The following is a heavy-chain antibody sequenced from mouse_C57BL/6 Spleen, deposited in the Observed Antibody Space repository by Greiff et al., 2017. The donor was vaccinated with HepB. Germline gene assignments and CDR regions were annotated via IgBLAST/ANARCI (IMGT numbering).Heavy chain of an antibody. V-gene: IGHV1-39*01. Sequence: EVKLMESGPELVKPGASVKISCKASGYSFTDYNMNWVKQSNGKSLEWIGVINPNYGTTSYNQKFKGKATLTVDQSSSTAYMQLNSLTSEDSAVYYCARFRYGSSHYAMDYWGQGTSVTVSS. CDR2: INPNYGTT. D-gene: IGHD1-1*01. J-gene: IGHJ4*01. CDR1: GYSFTDYN. CDR3: ARFRYGSSHYAMDY.